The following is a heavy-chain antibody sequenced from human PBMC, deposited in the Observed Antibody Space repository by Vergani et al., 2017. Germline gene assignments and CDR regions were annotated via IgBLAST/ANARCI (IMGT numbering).Heavy chain of an antibody. V-gene: IGHV3-30*03. Sequence: QVQLVESGGGEVQPGRSLRLSCSAAGFPFSDYGVHWVRQAPGTGLEWVSVISYDGNKKNYAESVKGRFTISRDNSKNTLYLEMNALRAEDTAVYYCARDFLTRVTTLDYYYMGVWGKGTTVTVSS. CDR3: ARDFLTRVTTLDYYYMGV. CDR1: GFPFSDYG. D-gene: IGHD1-1*01. CDR2: ISYDGNKK. J-gene: IGHJ6*03.